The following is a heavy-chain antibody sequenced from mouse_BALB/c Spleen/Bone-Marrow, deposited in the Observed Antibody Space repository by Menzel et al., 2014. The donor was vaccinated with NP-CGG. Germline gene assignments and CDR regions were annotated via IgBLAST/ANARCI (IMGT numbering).Heavy chain of an antibody. Sequence: EVKLVESGGGLVQPGGSLKLSCAASGFTFSSYGMSWVRQTPDKRLELVATINSNGGSTYYPDSVKGRFTISRDNAKNTLYLQMSSLKSEDTAMYYCARDRGWLLRFAYRGQGTLVTVSA. J-gene: IGHJ3*01. CDR3: ARDRGWLLRFAY. V-gene: IGHV5-6-3*01. CDR1: GFTFSSYG. CDR2: INSNGGST. D-gene: IGHD2-3*01.